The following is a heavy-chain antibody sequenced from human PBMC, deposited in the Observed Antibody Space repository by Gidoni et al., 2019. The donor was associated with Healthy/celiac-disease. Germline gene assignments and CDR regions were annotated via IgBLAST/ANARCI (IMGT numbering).Heavy chain of an antibody. CDR3: ARVALVWAFDI. V-gene: IGHV4-34*01. D-gene: IGHD2-8*01. CDR1: GGSFSGYY. J-gene: IGHJ3*02. CDR2: INHSGST. Sequence: QVQLQQWGAGLLKPSETRSPTCAVYGGSFSGYYWSWIRQPPGKGLEWIGEINHSGSTHYNPSLKSRVTISVDTSKNQFSLKLSSVTAADTAVYYCARVALVWAFDIWGQGTMVTVSS.